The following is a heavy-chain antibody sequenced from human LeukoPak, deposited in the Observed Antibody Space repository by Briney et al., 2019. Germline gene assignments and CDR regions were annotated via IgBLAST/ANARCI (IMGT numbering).Heavy chain of an antibody. Sequence: ASVKVSCKASGGTFSSYATSWVRQAPGQGLEWMGWISAYNGNTNYAQKLQGRVTMTTDTSTSTAYMELRSLRSDDTAVYYCARDVGGKYYYDSSGYNYWGQGTLVTVSS. CDR2: ISAYNGNT. D-gene: IGHD3-22*01. CDR1: GGTFSSYA. CDR3: ARDVGGKYYYDSSGYNY. V-gene: IGHV1-18*01. J-gene: IGHJ4*02.